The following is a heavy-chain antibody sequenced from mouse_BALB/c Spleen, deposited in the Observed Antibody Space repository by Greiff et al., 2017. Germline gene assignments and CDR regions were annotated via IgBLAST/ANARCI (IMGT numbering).Heavy chain of an antibody. V-gene: IGHV7-3*02. D-gene: IGHD2-14*01. CDR3: ARDAYYRYDGYFDY. Sequence: EVMLVESGGGLVQPGGSLRLSCATSGFTFTDYYMSWVRQPPGKALEWLGFIRNKANGYTTEYSASVKGRFTISRDNSQSILYLQMNTLRAEDSATYYCARDAYYRYDGYFDYWGQGTTLTVSS. CDR2: IRNKANGYTT. J-gene: IGHJ2*01. CDR1: GFTFTDYY.